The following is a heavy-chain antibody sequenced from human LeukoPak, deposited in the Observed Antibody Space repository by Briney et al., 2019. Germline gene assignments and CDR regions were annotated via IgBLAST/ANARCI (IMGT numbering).Heavy chain of an antibody. CDR3: AKDYYDFWSGYYLDAFDI. Sequence: GGSLRLSCAASGFTFGSYGMHWVRQAPGKGLEWVAFIRYDGSNKYYADSVKGRFTISRDNSKNTLYLQMNSLRAEDTAVYYCAKDYYDFWSGYYLDAFDIWGQGTMVTVSS. D-gene: IGHD3-3*01. CDR2: IRYDGSNK. J-gene: IGHJ3*02. CDR1: GFTFGSYG. V-gene: IGHV3-30*02.